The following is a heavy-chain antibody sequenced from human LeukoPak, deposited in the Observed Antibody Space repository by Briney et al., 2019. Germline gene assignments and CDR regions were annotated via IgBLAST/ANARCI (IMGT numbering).Heavy chain of an antibody. D-gene: IGHD6-6*01. V-gene: IGHV1-2*02. J-gene: IGHJ4*02. CDR2: INPNSGGT. Sequence: ASVKVSCKASGGTFSSYAISWVRQAPGQGLEWMGWINPNSGGTNYAQKFQGRVTMTRDTSISTAYMELSRLRSDDTAVYYCARVASYSSSSYHTDYWGQGTLVTVSS. CDR3: ARVASYSSSSYHTDY. CDR1: GGTFSSYA.